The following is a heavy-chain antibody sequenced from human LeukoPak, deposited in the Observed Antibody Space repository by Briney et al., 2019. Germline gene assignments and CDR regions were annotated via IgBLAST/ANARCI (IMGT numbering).Heavy chain of an antibody. Sequence: PSETLSLTCTVSGGYISSSSYYWGWIRQPPGKGLEWIGSIYYSGSTYYNPSLKSRVTISVDTSKNQFSLKLSSVTAADTAVYYCARQLSFGLFDYWGQGTLVTVSS. J-gene: IGHJ4*02. CDR2: IYYSGST. CDR1: GGYISSSSYY. CDR3: ARQLSFGLFDY. V-gene: IGHV4-39*01. D-gene: IGHD3-10*01.